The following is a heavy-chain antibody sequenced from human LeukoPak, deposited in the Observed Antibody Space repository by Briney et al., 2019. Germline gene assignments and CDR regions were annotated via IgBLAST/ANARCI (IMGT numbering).Heavy chain of an antibody. V-gene: IGHV3-53*01. CDR3: ARDSWDYV. CDR2: IYSGGST. D-gene: IGHD3-16*01. CDR1: GFTVSNNY. J-gene: IGHJ4*02. Sequence: GGSLRLSCAASGFTVSNNYMSWVRQVPGKGLEWVSVIYSGGSTFFADSVKGRFTISRDNSKNTLYLQMNSLRAEDTAVYYCARDSWDYVGGQGTLVTVSS.